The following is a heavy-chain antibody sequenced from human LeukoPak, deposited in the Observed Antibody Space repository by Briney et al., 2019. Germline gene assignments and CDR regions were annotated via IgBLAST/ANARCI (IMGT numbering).Heavy chain of an antibody. CDR3: AGGRVPGRYYYYVDV. J-gene: IGHJ6*03. CDR1: GGTFSSYA. D-gene: IGHD3-16*01. CDR2: IIPIFGTA. Sequence: SVKVSCKASGGTFSSYAISWVRQAPGQGLEWMGGIIPIFGTANYAQKFQGRVTITADESTSTAYMELSSLRSEDTAAYYCAGGRVPGRYYYYVDVWGKGTTVTISS. V-gene: IGHV1-69*13.